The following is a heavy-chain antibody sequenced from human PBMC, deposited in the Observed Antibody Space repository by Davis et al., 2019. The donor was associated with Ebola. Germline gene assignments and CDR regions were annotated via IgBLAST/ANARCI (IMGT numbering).Heavy chain of an antibody. CDR3: AREIEYYEILTGYFPY. V-gene: IGHV3-72*01. CDR2: SRNKTNSYTT. J-gene: IGHJ4*02. D-gene: IGHD3-9*01. Sequence: GESLKISCAASGFTFSDHYMDWVRQAPGKGLEWIGRSRNKTNSYTTEYAASVKGRFTISRDDSKNSLYLQMNSLRAEDTAVYYCAREIEYYEILTGYFPYWGQGTLVTVSS. CDR1: GFTFSDHY.